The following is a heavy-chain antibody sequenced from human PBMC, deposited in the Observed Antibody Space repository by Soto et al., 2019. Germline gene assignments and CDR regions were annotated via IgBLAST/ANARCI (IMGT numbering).Heavy chain of an antibody. CDR3: ARGQGQQLVLTENQRSDDYYYYYYGMDV. V-gene: IGHV3-53*04. CDR1: GFTVSSNY. Sequence: EVQLVESGGGLVQPGGSLRLSCAASGFTVSSNYMSWVRQAPGKGLEWVSVIYSGGSTYYADSVKGRFTISRHNSKNTLYLQMNSLRAEDTAVYYCARGQGQQLVLTENQRSDDYYYYYYGMDVWGQGTTVTVSS. CDR2: IYSGGST. J-gene: IGHJ6*02. D-gene: IGHD6-13*01.